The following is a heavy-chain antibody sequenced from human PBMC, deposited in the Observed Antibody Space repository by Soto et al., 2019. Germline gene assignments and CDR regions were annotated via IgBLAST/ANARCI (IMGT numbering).Heavy chain of an antibody. V-gene: IGHV3-23*01. D-gene: IGHD1-7*01. CDR1: GFTFSSYA. J-gene: IGHJ4*02. CDR3: AKSPRITRTTGFDY. CDR2: ISGSGGST. Sequence: GGSLRLSCAASGFTFSSYAMSWVRQAPGKGLEWVSAISGSGGSTYYADSVKGRFTIYRDNSKNPLYLQMNSLRAEDTAVYYCAKSPRITRTTGFDYWGQGTLVTVSS.